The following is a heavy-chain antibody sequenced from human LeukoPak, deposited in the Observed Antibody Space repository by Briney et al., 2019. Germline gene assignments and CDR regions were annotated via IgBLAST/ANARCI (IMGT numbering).Heavy chain of an antibody. CDR3: ARVHCSGGSCYSLGSSDY. CDR1: GFTFSSCA. V-gene: IGHV3-21*01. J-gene: IGHJ4*02. Sequence: GGSLRLSCAVSGFTFSSCAMNWVRQAPGKGLEWVSSVSSGSGYIYYADSVNGRFTISRDNAKNPLYLQINNLRAEDTAVYYCARVHCSGGSCYSLGSSDYWGQGTLVTVSS. CDR2: VSSGSGYI. D-gene: IGHD2-15*01.